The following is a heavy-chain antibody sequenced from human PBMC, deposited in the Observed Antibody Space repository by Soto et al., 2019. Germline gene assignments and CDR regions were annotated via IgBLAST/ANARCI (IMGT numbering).Heavy chain of an antibody. J-gene: IGHJ4*02. D-gene: IGHD3-16*02. CDR1: GYTFTSYD. CDR3: VRGRVMITFGVVIVIDY. Sequence: QVQLVQSGAAMKKPGASVMVSCKASGYTFTSYDINWVRQATGQGLEWMGWINPNTGYTDYAQKFQDRVTMTGNTSITTAYMELSSLRSEDTAVYYCVRGRVMITFGVVIVIDYWGQGSPVTVSS. CDR2: INPNTGYT. V-gene: IGHV1-8*01.